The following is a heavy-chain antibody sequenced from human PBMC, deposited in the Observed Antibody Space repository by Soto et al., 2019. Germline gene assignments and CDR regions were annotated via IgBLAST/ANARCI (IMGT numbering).Heavy chain of an antibody. CDR2: IIPILGIA. CDR1: GGTFSSYT. J-gene: IGHJ4*02. CDR3: ARLVDTADFDY. Sequence: QVQLVQSGAEVKKPGSSVKVSCKASGGTFSSYTISWVRQAPGQGLEWMGRIIPILGIANYAQKFQGRVTITADKSTSTAYMELSSLRAEDTAVYYCARLVDTADFDYWGQGTLVTVSS. V-gene: IGHV1-69*02. D-gene: IGHD5-18*01.